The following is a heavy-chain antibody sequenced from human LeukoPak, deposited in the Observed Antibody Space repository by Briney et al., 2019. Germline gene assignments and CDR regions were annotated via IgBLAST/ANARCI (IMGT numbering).Heavy chain of an antibody. J-gene: IGHJ4*02. Sequence: GSMTGCCKASGYTFTSYDINWVRQATGQGLELMGWMNPNSGNTGYAQKFQGRVTMTRNTSISTAYMELSSLRSEDTAVYYCAVIGVQLWRRVDYWGQGTLVTVSS. V-gene: IGHV1-8*01. CDR2: MNPNSGNT. CDR3: AVIGVQLWRRVDY. CDR1: GYTFTSYD. D-gene: IGHD5-18*01.